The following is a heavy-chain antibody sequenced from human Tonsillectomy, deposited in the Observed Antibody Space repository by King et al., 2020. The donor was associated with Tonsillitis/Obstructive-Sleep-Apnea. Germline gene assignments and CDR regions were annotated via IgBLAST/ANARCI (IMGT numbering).Heavy chain of an antibody. CDR2: IYSAGST. J-gene: IGHJ6*03. V-gene: IGHV3-53*01. D-gene: IGHD4-17*01. CDR1: GFSVSYNY. Sequence: VQLVESGGGLIQPGGSLRLSCAASGFSVSYNYMSWVRQAPGKGLEWVSGIYSAGSTYYADSVKGRFTISRDNSKNTLYLQMKSLRAEDTAVYYCVREPNDHGDYWDWGYYYMDVWGKGTTVTVSS. CDR3: VREPNDHGDYWDWGYYYMDV.